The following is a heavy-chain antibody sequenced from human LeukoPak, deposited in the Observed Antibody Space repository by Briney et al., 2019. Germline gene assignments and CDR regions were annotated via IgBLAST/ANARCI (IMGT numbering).Heavy chain of an antibody. J-gene: IGHJ5*02. Sequence: GGSLRLSCAASGFTFSDYYMSWIRQAPGKGLEWVSYISSSGSTIYYADSVKGRFTISRDNAKNSLYLQMNSLRAEDTAVYYCARDPNLSHYYDSSGYYPNWFDPWGQGTLVTVSS. CDR3: ARDPNLSHYYDSSGYYPNWFDP. D-gene: IGHD3-22*01. V-gene: IGHV3-11*04. CDR2: ISSSGSTI. CDR1: GFTFSDYY.